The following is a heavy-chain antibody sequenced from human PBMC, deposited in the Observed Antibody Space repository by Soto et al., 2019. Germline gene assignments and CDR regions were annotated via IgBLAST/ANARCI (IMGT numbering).Heavy chain of an antibody. D-gene: IGHD6-13*01. CDR2: ITSSSSTI. V-gene: IGHV3-48*01. Sequence: GGSLRLSCAASGLTFSIYSRNWVRQAPGKGLEWVSFITSSSSTIYYADSVKGRFTISRDNSKTTVYLQMNSLRVDDTAIYYCGKGGSSWSYFDYWGQGMLVTVSS. CDR3: GKGGSSWSYFDY. CDR1: GLTFSIYS. J-gene: IGHJ4*02.